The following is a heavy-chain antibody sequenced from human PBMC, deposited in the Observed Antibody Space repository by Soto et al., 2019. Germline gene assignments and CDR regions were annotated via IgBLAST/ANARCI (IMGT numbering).Heavy chain of an antibody. Sequence: QVQLQESGPGLVKPSQTLSLTCIVSGGSISSNDFYWSWIRKHPGKGREWIGYIYYSGNTYYNPSLKSRVTILVDTYKNQFSLKVSYVTAADTAVYYCARLSGSWQSWFDHWGQGTLVTVSS. V-gene: IGHV4-31*03. CDR1: GGSISSNDFY. CDR3: ARLSGSWQSWFDH. J-gene: IGHJ5*02. D-gene: IGHD6-13*01. CDR2: IYYSGNT.